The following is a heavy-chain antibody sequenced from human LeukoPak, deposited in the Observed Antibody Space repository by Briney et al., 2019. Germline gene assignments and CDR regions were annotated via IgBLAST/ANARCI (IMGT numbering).Heavy chain of an antibody. J-gene: IGHJ6*03. V-gene: IGHV4-61*02. CDR2: IYTSGSI. CDR1: GGSISSGSYY. D-gene: IGHD4-11*01. CDR3: ARVGSNYGDYYYYMDV. Sequence: RASETLSLTCTVSGGSISSGSYYWSWIRQPAGKGLEWIGRIYTSGSINYNPSLKSRVTISVDTSKNQFSLKLSSVTAADTAVYYCARVGSNYGDYYYYMDVWGKGTTVTVSS.